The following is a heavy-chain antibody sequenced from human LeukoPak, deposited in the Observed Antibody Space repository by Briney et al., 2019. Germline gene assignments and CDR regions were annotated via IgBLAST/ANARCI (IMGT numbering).Heavy chain of an antibody. CDR2: INPNSGGT. V-gene: IGHV1-2*02. J-gene: IGHJ4*02. D-gene: IGHD2-21*02. Sequence: GASVTVSCKASGYTFTSYGISWVRQAPGQGLECMGWINPNSGGTNYAQKFQGRVTMTRDTSISTAYMELSRLRSDDTAVYYCARDLPWTDCGGDCYSIGWGQGTLVTVSS. CDR1: GYTFTSYG. CDR3: ARDLPWTDCGGDCYSIG.